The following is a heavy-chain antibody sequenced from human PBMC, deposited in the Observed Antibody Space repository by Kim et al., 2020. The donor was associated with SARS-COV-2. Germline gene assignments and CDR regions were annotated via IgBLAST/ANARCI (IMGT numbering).Heavy chain of an antibody. CDR2: IYYSGST. V-gene: IGHV4-39*07. CDR1: GGSISSSSYY. D-gene: IGHD6-19*01. CDR3: ARDRPRGYQWLVERDF. Sequence: SETLSLTCTVSGGSISSSSYYWGWIRQPPGKGLEWIGSIYYSGSTYYNPSLKSRVTISVDTSKNQFSLKLSSVTAADTAVYYCARDRPRGYQWLVERDF. J-gene: IGHJ4*01.